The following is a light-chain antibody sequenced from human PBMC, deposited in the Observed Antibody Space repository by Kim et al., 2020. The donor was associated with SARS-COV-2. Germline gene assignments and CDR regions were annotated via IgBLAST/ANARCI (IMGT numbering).Light chain of an antibody. CDR1: TSNIGNNY. J-gene: IGLJ3*02. CDR2: DNN. Sequence: GQMVTIPCAGNTSNIGNNYVSWYRQVPGRAPKAVIYDNNKRPSGIPDRFSGSKSGTSATLGITGLQTGDEAEYYCGTWDGSLSAGVFGGGTQLTVL. CDR3: GTWDGSLSAGV. V-gene: IGLV1-51*01.